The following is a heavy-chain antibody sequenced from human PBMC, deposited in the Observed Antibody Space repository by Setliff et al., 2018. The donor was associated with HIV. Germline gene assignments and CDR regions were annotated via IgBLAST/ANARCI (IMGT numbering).Heavy chain of an antibody. V-gene: IGHV1-3*03. CDR1: GYTFTSYA. D-gene: IGHD3-22*01. CDR2: INAGNGNT. J-gene: IGHJ6*03. CDR3: ARATNYYDSSNYYMDV. Sequence: ASVKVSCKASGYTFTSYAMHWVRQAPGQRLEWMGWINAGNGNTEYSQEFQGRVTITRDTSASTAYMELSSLRSEDMAVYYCARATNYYDSSNYYMDVWGKGTTVTVS.